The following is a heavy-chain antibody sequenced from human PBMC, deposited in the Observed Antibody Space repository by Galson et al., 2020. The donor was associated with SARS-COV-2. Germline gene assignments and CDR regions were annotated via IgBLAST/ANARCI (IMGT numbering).Heavy chain of an antibody. CDR2: IKQDGSEK. V-gene: IGHV3-7*03. CDR3: ARDIAPRAVDY. D-gene: IGHD6-6*01. Sequence: GGSLRLSCEASGFPFSKSWMSWVRQAPGRGLEWVANIKQDGSEKSYVDSVKGRFTISRDNAKNSLYLQMNSLRAEDTAMYYCARDIAPRAVDYWGQGTLVTVSS. J-gene: IGHJ4*02. CDR1: GFPFSKSW.